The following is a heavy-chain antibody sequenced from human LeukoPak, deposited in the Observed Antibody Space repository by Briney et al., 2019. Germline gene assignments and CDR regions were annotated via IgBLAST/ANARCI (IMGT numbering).Heavy chain of an antibody. J-gene: IGHJ4*02. CDR3: AKDGGLWVSAHWGDS. CDR1: GFTFSTYT. CDR2: ITTGDGNT. D-gene: IGHD7-27*01. Sequence: GGSLRLSCTASGFTFSTYTRTWVRRAPGKGLKWVSTITTGDGNTYADSVKGRFTVSRDDSKNTLYLQMNSLRAEDTAVYYCAKDGGLWVSAHWGDSWGRGTLVTVSS. V-gene: IGHV3-23*01.